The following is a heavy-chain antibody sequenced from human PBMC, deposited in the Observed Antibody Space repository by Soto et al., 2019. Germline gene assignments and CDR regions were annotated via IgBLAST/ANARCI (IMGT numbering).Heavy chain of an antibody. CDR3: ARDGREASGMDV. V-gene: IGHV4-59*11. J-gene: IGHJ6*02. Sequence: SETLSLTCTVSGGSISSHYWSWVRQAPGKGLEWIGHIYYRGSTNYNPSLRSRSTISVDASKSQFSLKLNSVTTADTAVYYCARDGREASGMDVWGQGTKVTVSS. D-gene: IGHD1-26*01. CDR1: GGSISSHY. CDR2: IYYRGST.